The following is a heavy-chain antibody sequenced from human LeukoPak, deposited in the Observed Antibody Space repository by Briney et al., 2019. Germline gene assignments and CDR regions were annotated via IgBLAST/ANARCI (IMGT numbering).Heavy chain of an antibody. V-gene: IGHV3-43*02. D-gene: IGHD3-10*01. CDR3: ARGPSYYGSGSYFY. CDR1: GFTFDDYA. J-gene: IGHJ4*02. CDR2: ISGDGGST. Sequence: GGSLRLSCAASGFTFDDYAMHWVRQAPGKGLEWVSLISGDGGSTYYTDSVKGRFTISRDNSKNTLLLQMNSLRADDTAVYYCARGPSYYGSGSYFYWGQGTLVTVSS.